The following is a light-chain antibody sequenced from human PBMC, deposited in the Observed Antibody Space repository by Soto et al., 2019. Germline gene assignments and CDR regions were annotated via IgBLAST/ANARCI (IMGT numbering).Light chain of an antibody. J-gene: IGLJ1*01. CDR2: EVS. Sequence: QSVLTQPASVSGSPGQSITIACTGTSSDVGGYKYVSWYQQHPGKAPKLMIYEVSNRPSGVSNRFSGSKSGNTASLTISGLQAEDEAHYYCSSYSSSSTLVFGTGTKATVL. CDR3: SSYSSSSTLV. V-gene: IGLV2-14*01. CDR1: SSDVGGYKY.